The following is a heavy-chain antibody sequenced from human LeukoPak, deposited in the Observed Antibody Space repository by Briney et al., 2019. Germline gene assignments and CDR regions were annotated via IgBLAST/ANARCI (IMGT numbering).Heavy chain of an antibody. D-gene: IGHD3-3*01. J-gene: IGHJ5*02. CDR1: GGSISSYY. V-gene: IGHV4-59*01. Sequence: SETLSLTCTVSGGSISSYYWSWIRQPPGKGLEWIGYIYYSGSTNYNPSLKSRVTISVDTSKNQFSLKLSSVTAADTAVYYCAGRSGYYINWFDPWGQGTLVTVSS. CDR3: AGRSGYYINWFDP. CDR2: IYYSGST.